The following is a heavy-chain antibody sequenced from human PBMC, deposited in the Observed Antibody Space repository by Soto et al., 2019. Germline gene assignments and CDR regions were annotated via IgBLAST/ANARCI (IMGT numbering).Heavy chain of an antibody. CDR3: ATGPNF. CDR2: IYHSAST. J-gene: IGHJ4*01. Sequence: SETLSLTCAVSGGSISSGGYSWSWIRQPPGKGLELIGYIYHSASTYYNPSLKSRVTISVDRSKNQLSLKLSSVTAADTAVYYCATGPNFWRYGTLFT. CDR1: GGSISSGGYS. V-gene: IGHV4-30-2*01.